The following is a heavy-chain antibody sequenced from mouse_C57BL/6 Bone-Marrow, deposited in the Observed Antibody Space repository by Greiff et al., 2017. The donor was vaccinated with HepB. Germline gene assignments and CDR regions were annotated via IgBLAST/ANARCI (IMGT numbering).Heavy chain of an antibody. CDR3: TRERGSTRLYYYAMDD. CDR2: ISSGGDYI. J-gene: IGHJ4*01. V-gene: IGHV5-9-1*02. CDR1: GFTFSSYA. D-gene: IGHD6-5*01. Sequence: DVKLVESGEGLVKPGGSLKLSCAASGFTFSSYAMSWVRQTPEKRLEWVAYISSGGDYIYYADTVKGRFTISRDNARNTLYLQMRSLKSEDTAMYYCTRERGSTRLYYYAMDDWGQGTSVTVSS.